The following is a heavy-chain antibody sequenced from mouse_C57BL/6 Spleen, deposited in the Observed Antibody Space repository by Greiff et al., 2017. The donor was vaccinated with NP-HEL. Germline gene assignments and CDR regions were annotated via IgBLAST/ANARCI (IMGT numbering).Heavy chain of an antibody. V-gene: IGHV1-81*01. Sequence: VQLQESGAELARPGASVKLSCKASGYTFTSYGISWVKQRTGQGLEWIGEIYPRSGNTYYNEKFKGKATLTADKSSSTAYMELRSLTSEDSAVYFCARAGDYDEGWFAYWGQGTLVTVSA. CDR1: GYTFTSYG. D-gene: IGHD2-4*01. CDR3: ARAGDYDEGWFAY. CDR2: IYPRSGNT. J-gene: IGHJ3*01.